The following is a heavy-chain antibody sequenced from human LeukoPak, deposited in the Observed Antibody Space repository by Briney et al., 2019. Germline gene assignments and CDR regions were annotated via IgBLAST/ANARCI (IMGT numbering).Heavy chain of an antibody. CDR2: INWNGGST. J-gene: IGHJ4*02. CDR1: GFTFDDYG. Sequence: GGSLRLSCAASGFTFDDYGMSWVRQAPGKGLEWVSGINWNGGSTGYADSVKGRFTISRVNAKNSLYLQMNSLRAEDTALYHCARNLRYFDWLLPDYWGQGTLVTVSS. CDR3: ARNLRYFDWLLPDY. D-gene: IGHD3-9*01. V-gene: IGHV3-20*01.